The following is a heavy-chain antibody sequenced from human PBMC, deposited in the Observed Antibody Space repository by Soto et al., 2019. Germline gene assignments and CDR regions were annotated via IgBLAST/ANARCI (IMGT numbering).Heavy chain of an antibody. CDR3: AGDFWSGYYIHYYSYYGIDV. V-gene: IGHV4-39*01. CDR2: IYYSGST. J-gene: IGHJ6*02. CDR1: GGSISSSSYY. D-gene: IGHD3-3*01. Sequence: PSETLSLTCTVSGGSISSSSYYWGWIRQPPGKGLEWIGSIYYSGSTYYNPSLKSRVTISVDTSKNQFSLKLSSVTAADTAVYYCAGDFWSGYYIHYYSYYGIDVWGQGNTVTVSS.